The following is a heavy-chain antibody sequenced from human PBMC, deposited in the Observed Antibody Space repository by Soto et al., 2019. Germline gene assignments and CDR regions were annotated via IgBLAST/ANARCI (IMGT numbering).Heavy chain of an antibody. CDR2: VHFSGSI. CDR1: DDSLSSPVYY. Sequence: QVQLQESGPGLVKPSETLSLTCSVSDDSLSSPVYYWSWIRQSPGKGLEWIGYVHFSGSITYNPSLNSRVNVSVDTAKKQRSPKLNSVTAADTAVYYCGRGGDAYKMGRHWGQGTLVTVSS. CDR3: GRGGDAYKMGRH. V-gene: IGHV4-61*08. D-gene: IGHD3-10*01. J-gene: IGHJ4*02.